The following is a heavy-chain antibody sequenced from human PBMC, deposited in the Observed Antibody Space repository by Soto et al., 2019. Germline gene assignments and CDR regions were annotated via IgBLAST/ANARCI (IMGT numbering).Heavy chain of an antibody. CDR1: GGSFSTYY. CDR2: INHSGSN. D-gene: IGHD1-26*01. J-gene: IGHJ3*02. V-gene: IGHV4-34*01. CDR3: ARGGSKDRLVAFDI. Sequence: SLTCVVSGGSFSTYYYNWIRQSPGKGLEWIGEINHSGSNNYSPSLKSRVTMSLDTSKNQFSLKLTSVTAADTAVYYCARGGSKDRLVAFDIWGQGTMVTV.